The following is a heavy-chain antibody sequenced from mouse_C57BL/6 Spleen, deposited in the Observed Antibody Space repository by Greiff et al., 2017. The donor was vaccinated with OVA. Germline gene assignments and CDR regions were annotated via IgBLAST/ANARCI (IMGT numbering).Heavy chain of an antibody. V-gene: IGHV1-50*01. J-gene: IGHJ4*01. CDR2: IDPSDSYT. Sequence: QVQLQQPGAELVKPGASVKLSCKASGYTFTSYWMQWVKQRPGQGLEWIGEIDPSDSYTNYNQKFKGKATLTVDTSSSTAYMQLSSLTSEDSAVDYCARHHDYADAMDYWGQGTSVTVSS. CDR1: GYTFTSYW. D-gene: IGHD2-4*01. CDR3: ARHHDYADAMDY.